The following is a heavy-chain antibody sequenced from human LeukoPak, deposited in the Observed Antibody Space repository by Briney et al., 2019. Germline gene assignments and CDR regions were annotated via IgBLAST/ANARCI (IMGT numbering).Heavy chain of an antibody. CDR1: GGSFSGYY. D-gene: IGHD1-26*01. CDR3: VRDRGGTYMYFQH. CDR2: INWNGGRA. Sequence: PSETLSLTCAVYGGSFSGYYWSWVRQAPGRGLEWVSGINWNGGRAGHADSVKGRFTISRDNAKNSLFLQMNSLRAEDTALYYCVRDRGGTYMYFQHWGQGTLVTVSS. J-gene: IGHJ1*01. V-gene: IGHV3-20*04.